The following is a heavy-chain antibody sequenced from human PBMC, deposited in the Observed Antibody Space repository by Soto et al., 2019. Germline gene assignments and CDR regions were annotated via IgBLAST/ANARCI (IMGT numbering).Heavy chain of an antibody. CDR1: GGSISSGGYY. CDR2: IYYSGST. J-gene: IGHJ4*02. D-gene: IGHD6-13*01. CDR3: AKSVGAAGTFLFDY. Sequence: SETLSLTCTVSGGSISSGGYYWSWIRQHPGKGLEWIGYIYYSGSTYYNPSLKSRVTISVDTSKNQFSLKLSSVTAADTAVYYCAKSVGAAGTFLFDYWGQGTLVTVSS. V-gene: IGHV4-31*03.